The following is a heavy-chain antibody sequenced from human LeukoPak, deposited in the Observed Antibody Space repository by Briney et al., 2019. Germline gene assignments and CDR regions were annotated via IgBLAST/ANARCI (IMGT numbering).Heavy chain of an antibody. D-gene: IGHD1-26*01. CDR2: INHSGST. CDR1: GGSFSGYY. Sequence: SETLSLTCAVYGGSFSGYYWSWIRQPPGKGLEWIGEINHSGSTNYNPSLKSRVTISVDTSKNQFSLKLSSVTAADTAVYYCARGRSDYYGMDVWGQGTTVTVSS. V-gene: IGHV4-34*01. J-gene: IGHJ6*02. CDR3: ARGRSDYYGMDV.